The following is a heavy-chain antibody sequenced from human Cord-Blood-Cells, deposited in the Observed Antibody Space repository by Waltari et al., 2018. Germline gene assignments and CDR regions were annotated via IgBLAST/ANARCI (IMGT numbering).Heavy chain of an antibody. CDR2: IIPILGTA. Sequence: QVQLVQSGAEVKKPGSSVKVSCKASGGTFSSYAISWVRQAPGQGLEWMGGIIPILGTANYAKNFQGRVTITADESTSTAYMELSSLRSEDTAVYYCARSRDYYDSSGFDYWGQGTLVTVSS. D-gene: IGHD3-22*01. J-gene: IGHJ4*02. CDR3: ARSRDYYDSSGFDY. V-gene: IGHV1-69*01. CDR1: GGTFSSYA.